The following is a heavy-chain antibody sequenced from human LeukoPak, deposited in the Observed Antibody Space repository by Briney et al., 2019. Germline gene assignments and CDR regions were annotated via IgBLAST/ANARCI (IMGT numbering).Heavy chain of an antibody. Sequence: GASVKVSCKGSGYTFTGYYMHWVRQAPGQGLEWMAWINPNSGATNYAQKFQGRVTVTRDTSISTAYMELSRLRSDDTAIYYCASHLASRNEGLLIYSFDHWGQGTLVTVSS. V-gene: IGHV1-2*02. D-gene: IGHD3-10*01. CDR2: INPNSGAT. CDR1: GYTFTGYY. J-gene: IGHJ4*02. CDR3: ASHLASRNEGLLIYSFDH.